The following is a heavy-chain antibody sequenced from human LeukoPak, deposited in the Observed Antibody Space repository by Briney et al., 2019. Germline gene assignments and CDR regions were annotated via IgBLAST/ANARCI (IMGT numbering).Heavy chain of an antibody. V-gene: IGHV3-30*18. CDR3: AKDRVQSWSYRQLPDY. D-gene: IGHD1-26*01. J-gene: IGHJ4*02. CDR2: TSYDGSNK. CDR1: GFTFSSYG. Sequence: GGSLRLSCAASGFTFSSYGMHWVRQAPGKGLEWVALTSYDGSNKDYADSVKGRFTISRDNSQNTLYLQMNSLRAEDTAVYYCAKDRVQSWSYRQLPDYWGQGTLVTVSS.